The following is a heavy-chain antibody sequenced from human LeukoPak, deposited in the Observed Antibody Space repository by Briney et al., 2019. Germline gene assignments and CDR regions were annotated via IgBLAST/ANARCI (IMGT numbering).Heavy chain of an antibody. D-gene: IGHD5-18*01. Sequence: GASVKVSCKASGGTFSSYAISWVRQAPGQGLEWMGRIIPILGIANYAQKFQGRVTITADKSTSTAYMELSSLRSEDTAVYYCAGLKRIYSYGHFYYWGQGTLVTVSS. CDR3: AGLKRIYSYGHFYY. V-gene: IGHV1-69*04. J-gene: IGHJ4*02. CDR2: IIPILGIA. CDR1: GGTFSSYA.